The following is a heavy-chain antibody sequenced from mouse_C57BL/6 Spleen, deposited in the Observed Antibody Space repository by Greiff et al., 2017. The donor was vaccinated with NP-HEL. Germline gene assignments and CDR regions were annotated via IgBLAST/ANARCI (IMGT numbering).Heavy chain of an antibody. CDR2: INPNNGGT. V-gene: IGHV1-26*01. J-gene: IGHJ2*01. CDR3: ARLRDVYYFDY. Sequence: VQLQQSGPELVKPGASVKISCKASGYTFTDYYMNWVKQSHGKSLEWIGDINPNNGGTSYNQKFKGKATLTVDKSSSTAYMELRSLTSEDSAVYYCARLRDVYYFDYWGQGTTLTVSS. D-gene: IGHD3-3*01. CDR1: GYTFTDYY.